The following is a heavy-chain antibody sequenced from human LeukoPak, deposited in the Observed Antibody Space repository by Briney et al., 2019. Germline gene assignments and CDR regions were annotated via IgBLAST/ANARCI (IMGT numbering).Heavy chain of an antibody. CDR1: GGSISSGSYY. D-gene: IGHD2-2*01. J-gene: IGHJ4*02. Sequence: SETLSLTCTVSGGSISSGSYYWSWIRQPAGKGLEWIGRIYTSGSTNYNPSLKSRVTISVDTSKNQFSLKLSSVTAADTAVYYCAREVRYCSSTSRFPFDYWGQGTLVTVSS. CDR2: IYTSGST. V-gene: IGHV4-61*02. CDR3: AREVRYCSSTSRFPFDY.